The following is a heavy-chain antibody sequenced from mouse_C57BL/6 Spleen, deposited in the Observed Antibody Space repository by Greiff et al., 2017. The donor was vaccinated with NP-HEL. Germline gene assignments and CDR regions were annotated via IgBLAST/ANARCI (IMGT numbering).Heavy chain of an antibody. D-gene: IGHD1-1*01. J-gene: IGHJ4*01. CDR2: IDPNSCGT. CDR1: GYTFTSYW. Sequence: VQLQQPGAELVKPGASVKLSCKASGYTFTSYWMHWVKQRPGRGLEWIGRIDPNSCGTKYTEKFKSQATLTVDKPSSTAYMQLSSLTSEDSAVYYWALIYYYGRDAMDYWGQGTSVTVSS. CDR3: ALIYYYGRDAMDY. V-gene: IGHV1-72*01.